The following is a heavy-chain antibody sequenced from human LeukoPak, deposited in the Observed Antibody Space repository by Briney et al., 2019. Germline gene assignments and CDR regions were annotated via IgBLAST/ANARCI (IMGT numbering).Heavy chain of an antibody. CDR1: GGSFSGYY. Sequence: SDTLSLTCAVYGGSFSGYYWSWIRQPPGKGLEWIGEISHGGSTNYNPSLKSRVTISVDTSKNQFSLKLSSVTAGDTAVYYCARHTIFGVVGGYGYWGQGTLVTVSS. V-gene: IGHV4-34*01. CDR3: ARHTIFGVVGGYGY. CDR2: ISHGGST. J-gene: IGHJ4*02. D-gene: IGHD3-3*01.